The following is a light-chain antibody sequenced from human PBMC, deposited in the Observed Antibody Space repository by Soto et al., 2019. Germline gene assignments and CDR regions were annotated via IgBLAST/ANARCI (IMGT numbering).Light chain of an antibody. J-gene: IGKJ5*01. CDR2: AAS. CDR1: QGISNY. Sequence: DSQMTQSPSSLSASVGDRVTITCRTSQGISNYLAWDQQKPGKVTKLLIYAASTLQLGVPSRFSGSGSGTDFTLTISSLQPEDVATYYCQKYNNAPFTFGQGTRLEIK. CDR3: QKYNNAPFT. V-gene: IGKV1-27*01.